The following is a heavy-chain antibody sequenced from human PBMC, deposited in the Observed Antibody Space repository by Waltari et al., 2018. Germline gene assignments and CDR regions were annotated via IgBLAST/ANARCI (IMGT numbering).Heavy chain of an antibody. CDR2: IYHSGST. V-gene: IGHV4-31*03. CDR1: GGSISSGGYY. J-gene: IGHJ5*02. CDR3: ARHERHYYDPGFDP. Sequence: QVQLQESGPGLVKPSQTLSLTCTVSGGSISSGGYYWSWIRQHPGKGLEWIGYIYHSGSTYYNPSLKSRVTISVDRSKNQFSLKLSSVTAADTAVYYCARHERHYYDPGFDPWGQGTLVTVSS. D-gene: IGHD3-22*01.